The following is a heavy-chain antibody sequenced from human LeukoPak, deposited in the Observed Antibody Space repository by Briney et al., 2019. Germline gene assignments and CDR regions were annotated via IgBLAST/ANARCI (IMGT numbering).Heavy chain of an antibody. CDR2: ISNSGST. J-gene: IGHJ3*02. CDR3: VRLQPNTGEWAFDI. CDR1: GGSISSYY. D-gene: IGHD1-1*01. Sequence: PSETLSLTCTVSGGSISSYYWSWIRQPPGEGLEWIGYISNSGSTNYNPSLKSRVTISVDTSKNQLSLKLSSVTRADTAVYHCVRLQPNTGEWAFDIWGQGTMVTVSS. V-gene: IGHV4-59*01.